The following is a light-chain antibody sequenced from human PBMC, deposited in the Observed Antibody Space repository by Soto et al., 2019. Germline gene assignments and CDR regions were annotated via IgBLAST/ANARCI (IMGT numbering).Light chain of an antibody. J-gene: IGKJ1*01. CDR3: QQRSNWPPWT. CDR2: DAS. CDR1: QSVSSY. Sequence: IVLTQSPATLSLSPGERATLSYRASQSVSSYLAWYQQKPGQAPRLLIYDASNRATGIPARFSGSGSGTDFTLTISSLEPEDFAVYYCQQRSNWPPWTFGQGTKVEIK. V-gene: IGKV3-11*01.